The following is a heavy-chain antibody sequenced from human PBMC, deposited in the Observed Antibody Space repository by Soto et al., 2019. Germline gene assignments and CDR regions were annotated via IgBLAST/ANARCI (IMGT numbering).Heavy chain of an antibody. CDR3: ARVRSSSWHLYYYYYYGMDV. CDR1: GFTFSSYW. Sequence: QPGGSLRLSCSDSGFTFSSYWMSWVRQAPGKGLEWVANIKQDGSEKYYVDSVKGRFTISRDNAKNSLYLQMNSLRAEDTAVYYCARVRSSSWHLYYYYYYGMDVWGQGTTVTVSS. D-gene: IGHD6-13*01. J-gene: IGHJ6*02. V-gene: IGHV3-7*01. CDR2: IKQDGSEK.